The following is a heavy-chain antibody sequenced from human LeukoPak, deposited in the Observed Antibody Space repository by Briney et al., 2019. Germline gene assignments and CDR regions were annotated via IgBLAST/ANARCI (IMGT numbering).Heavy chain of an antibody. J-gene: IGHJ4*02. D-gene: IGHD2-15*01. CDR3: ARAGGWVA. CDR2: ISTDGSST. V-gene: IGHV3-74*01. Sequence: GGSLRLSCAASGFTFSNSLMHWVRQAPGQGLVWISHISTDGSSTNYADSVKGRFTISRDNAKNTLFLQMNSLRAEDTAVYYCARAGGWVAWGQGTLVTVSS. CDR1: GFTFSNSL.